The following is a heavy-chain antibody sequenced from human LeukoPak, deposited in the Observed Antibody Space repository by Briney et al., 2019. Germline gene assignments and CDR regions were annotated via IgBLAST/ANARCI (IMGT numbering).Heavy chain of an antibody. J-gene: IGHJ5*02. CDR1: GYSFTSYW. Sequence: GESLKISCKGSGYSFTSYWINWVRQMPGKGLEWMGRIDPSDSYTNYSPSFQGHVTISADKSISTAYLQWSSLKASDTAMYYCARRPPYYDFWRAPIRFDPWGQGTLVTVSS. CDR3: ARRPPYYDFWRAPIRFDP. CDR2: IDPSDSYT. V-gene: IGHV5-10-1*01. D-gene: IGHD3-3*01.